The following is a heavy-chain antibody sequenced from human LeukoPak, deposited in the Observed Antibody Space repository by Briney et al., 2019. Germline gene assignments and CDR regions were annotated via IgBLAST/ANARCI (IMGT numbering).Heavy chain of an antibody. V-gene: IGHV3-74*01. D-gene: IGHD6-6*01. CDR3: AREYSSWFDY. CDR1: GFTFSSYC. J-gene: IGHJ4*02. Sequence: QPGGSLTLSCAASGFTFSSYCMHWVRQAPGKGLVWVSRINSDGRTTTYADSVRGRFTISRDNANNTLYLQMNSLRAEDTAVYYCAREYSSWFDYWGQGTLVSVSS. CDR2: INSDGRTT.